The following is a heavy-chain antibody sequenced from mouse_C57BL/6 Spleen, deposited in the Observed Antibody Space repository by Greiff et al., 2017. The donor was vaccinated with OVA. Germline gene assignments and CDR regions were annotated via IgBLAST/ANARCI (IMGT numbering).Heavy chain of an antibody. CDR3: TRRRETTEVIDD. D-gene: IGHD1-1*01. CDR2: IDPETGGT. V-gene: IGHV1-15*01. J-gene: IGHJ1*03. Sequence: VKLMESGAELVRPGASVTLSCKASGYTFTDYEMHWVKQTPVHGLEWIGAIDPETGGTAYNQKFKGKAILTADKSSSTAYMELRSLTSEDSAVYYCTRRRETTEVIDDWGTGTTVTVSS. CDR1: GYTFTDYE.